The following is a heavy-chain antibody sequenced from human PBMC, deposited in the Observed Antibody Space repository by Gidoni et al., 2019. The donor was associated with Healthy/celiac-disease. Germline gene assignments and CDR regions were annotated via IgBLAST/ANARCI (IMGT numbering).Heavy chain of an antibody. CDR3: AKEFPYYSRGGTLDY. CDR2: ISDDESNK. Sequence: QVQLVESGCGVVQPGRFLTLSCAASGFTFSSYGRHGVRQAAGKGLEWGAIISDDESNKYDADTVKGRFTISRDKSKNTRYLQMDSLRAEDTAVYYCAKEFPYYSRGGTLDYWGQGTLVTVSS. V-gene: IGHV3-30*18. CDR1: GFTFSSYG. D-gene: IGHD6-13*01. J-gene: IGHJ4*02.